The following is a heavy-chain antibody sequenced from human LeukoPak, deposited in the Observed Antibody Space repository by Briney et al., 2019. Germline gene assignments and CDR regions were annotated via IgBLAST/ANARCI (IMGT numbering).Heavy chain of an antibody. D-gene: IGHD4-17*01. V-gene: IGHV3-48*03. CDR2: ISSSGSTI. J-gene: IGHJ4*02. CDR1: GFTFSSYE. CDR3: AKGGDYGDYDATPFDY. Sequence: GSLRLSCAASGFTFSSYEMNWVRQAPGKGLEWVSYISSSGSTIYYADSVKGRFTISRDNSKNTLYLQMNSLWAEDTAVYYCAKGGDYGDYDATPFDYWGQGTLVTVSS.